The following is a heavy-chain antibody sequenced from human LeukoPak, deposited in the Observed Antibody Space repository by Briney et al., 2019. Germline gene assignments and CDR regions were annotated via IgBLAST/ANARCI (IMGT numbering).Heavy chain of an antibody. V-gene: IGHV4-39*02. Sequence: SETLSLTCTVSAGSISSTSHHWGWIRQSPGKGLEWIGSLFSDRTTYYNPSLDSRVTISVVTSKNQFSLQLNSVTAADTAVYYCARDLYGYGYWGQGTLVTVSS. CDR2: LFSDRTT. D-gene: IGHD5-18*01. CDR1: AGSISSTSHH. J-gene: IGHJ4*02. CDR3: ARDLYGYGY.